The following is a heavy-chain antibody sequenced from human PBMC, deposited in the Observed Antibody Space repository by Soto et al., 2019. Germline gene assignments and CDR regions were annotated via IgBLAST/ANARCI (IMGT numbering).Heavy chain of an antibody. CDR3: AKGNYGSGSSRRYYFDY. J-gene: IGHJ4*02. CDR2: ISGSGGST. V-gene: IGHV3-23*01. Sequence: PVGSLRLSCAASGFTFSSYAMSWVRQAPGKGLEWVSAISGSGGSTYYADSVKGRFTISRDNSKNKLYLQMNSLRAEDTAVYYCAKGNYGSGSSRRYYFDYWGQGT. D-gene: IGHD3-10*01. CDR1: GFTFSSYA.